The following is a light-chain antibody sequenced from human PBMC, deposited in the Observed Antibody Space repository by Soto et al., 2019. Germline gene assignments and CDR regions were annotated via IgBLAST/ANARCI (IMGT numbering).Light chain of an antibody. CDR1: QSISNY. CDR3: QQSFSPLWT. Sequence: DIQMTQSPSSLSASVGDRVTITCRASQSISNYLNWYQQKPGKAPKLLIYAASSMPSGVPSRFSGSGSETDFTLTISSLQPDDSATYYWQQSFSPLWTFGQGTKVEV. CDR2: AAS. J-gene: IGKJ1*01. V-gene: IGKV1-39*01.